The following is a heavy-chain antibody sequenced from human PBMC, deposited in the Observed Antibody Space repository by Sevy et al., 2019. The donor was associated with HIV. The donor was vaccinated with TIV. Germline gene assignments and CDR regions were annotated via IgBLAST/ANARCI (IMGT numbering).Heavy chain of an antibody. CDR3: ARHQGITTPFDY. CDR1: GYSFTTYW. CDR2: IYPGDSDT. J-gene: IGHJ4*02. V-gene: IGHV5-51*01. Sequence: GESLKISCKGSGYSFTTYWIAWVRQMPGKGLEWMGIIYPGDSDTRHSPSFQGQVTISADKSISTAYLQWSSLKASDFDMYYCARHQGITTPFDYWGQGTLVTVSS. D-gene: IGHD3-10*01.